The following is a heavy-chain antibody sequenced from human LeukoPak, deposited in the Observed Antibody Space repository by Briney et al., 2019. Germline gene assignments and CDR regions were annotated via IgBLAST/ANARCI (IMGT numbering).Heavy chain of an antibody. Sequence: GASVKVSCKASGGTFSNYAISWVRQAPGQGLEWMGGIIPIFDTADYAQKFQGRLTITADESTSTAYMELSSLRSEDTAVYYCARGTRIVGAPPYYYYYMDVWGKGTTVTVSS. CDR1: GGTFSNYA. J-gene: IGHJ6*03. V-gene: IGHV1-69*13. CDR3: ARGTRIVGAPPYYYYYMDV. D-gene: IGHD1-26*01. CDR2: IIPIFDTA.